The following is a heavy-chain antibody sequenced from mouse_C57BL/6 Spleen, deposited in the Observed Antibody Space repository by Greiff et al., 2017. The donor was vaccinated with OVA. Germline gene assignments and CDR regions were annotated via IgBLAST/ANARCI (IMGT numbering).Heavy chain of an antibody. CDR1: GYAFSSYW. Sequence: VQLQQSGAELVKPGASVKISCKASGYAFSSYWMNWVKQRPGKGLEWIGQIYPGDGDTNYNGKFKGKATLTADKSSSTAYMQLSSLTSEDSAVYFCASPYDYDDWYVDVWGTGTTVTVSS. V-gene: IGHV1-80*01. CDR3: ASPYDYDDWYVDV. J-gene: IGHJ1*03. D-gene: IGHD2-4*01. CDR2: IYPGDGDT.